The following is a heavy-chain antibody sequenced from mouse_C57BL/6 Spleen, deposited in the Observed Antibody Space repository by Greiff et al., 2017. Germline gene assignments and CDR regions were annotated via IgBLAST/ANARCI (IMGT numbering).Heavy chain of an antibody. CDR1: GYTFTSYW. V-gene: IGHV1-53*01. D-gene: IGHD1-1*01. Sequence: VKLQQPGTELVKPGASVKLSCKASGYTFTSYWMHWVKQRPGQGLEWIGNINPSNGGTNYNEKFKSKATLTVDKSSSTAYMQLSSLTSEDSAVYYCAREGYYGSSLYYAMDYWGQGTSVTVSS. J-gene: IGHJ4*01. CDR2: INPSNGGT. CDR3: AREGYYGSSLYYAMDY.